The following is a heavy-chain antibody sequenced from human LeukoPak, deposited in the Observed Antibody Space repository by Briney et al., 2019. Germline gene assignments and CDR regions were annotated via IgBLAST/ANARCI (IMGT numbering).Heavy chain of an antibody. CDR3: ATGDPGFA. CDR1: GFTVSSDY. V-gene: IGHV3-66*01. J-gene: IGHJ4*02. D-gene: IGHD3-10*01. CDR2: IYSGGST. Sequence: GGSLRLSYAVSGFTVSSDYMRWVRQAPGKGLEWVSIIYSGGSTYYADSVKGRFTISRDNSKNTVYLRMKSLRAEDTAVYYCATGDPGFAWGQGTLVTVSS.